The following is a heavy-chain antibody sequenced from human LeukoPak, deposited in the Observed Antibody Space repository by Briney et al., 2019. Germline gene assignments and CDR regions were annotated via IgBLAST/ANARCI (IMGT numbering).Heavy chain of an antibody. CDR3: ARDGVDTAMVIRGFDY. CDR1: GFTFSSYS. V-gene: IGHV3-21*01. J-gene: IGHJ4*02. D-gene: IGHD5-18*01. CDR2: ISSSSSYI. Sequence: GGSLRLSCAASGFTFSSYSMNWVRQAPGKGLEWVSSISSSSSYIYYADSVKGRFTISRDNAKNLLYLQMNSLRAEDTAVYYCARDGVDTAMVIRGFDYWGQGTLVAVSS.